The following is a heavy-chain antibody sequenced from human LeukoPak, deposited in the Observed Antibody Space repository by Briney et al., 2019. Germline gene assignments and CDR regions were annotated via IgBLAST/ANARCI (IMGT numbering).Heavy chain of an antibody. J-gene: IGHJ4*02. D-gene: IGHD1-14*01. V-gene: IGHV4-59*13. CDR1: GAPSSANC. Sequence: SETLSLTCSVSGAPSSANCWSWIRQSPGKGLEWIGYIFNSGSSNYNPSLRSRVTMSIVTSKSQFSLKLTSVSAADTGVYYCAGYDHTNYLAYWSQGNLVTVSS. CDR2: IFNSGSS. CDR3: AGYDHTNYLAY.